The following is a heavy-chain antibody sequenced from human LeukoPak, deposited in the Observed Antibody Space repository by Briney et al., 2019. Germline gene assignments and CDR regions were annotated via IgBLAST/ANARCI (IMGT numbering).Heavy chain of an antibody. D-gene: IGHD3-22*01. Sequence: GGTLRLSCAASGFTFSSYGMSWVRQAPGKGLEWVSAISGSGGSTYYADSVKGRFTISRDNAKNSLYLQMNSLRAEDTALYYCAKDMFPLNYYDSSGYYYPDYWGQGTLVTVSS. J-gene: IGHJ4*02. CDR2: ISGSGGST. CDR1: GFTFSSYG. CDR3: AKDMFPLNYYDSSGYYYPDY. V-gene: IGHV3-23*01.